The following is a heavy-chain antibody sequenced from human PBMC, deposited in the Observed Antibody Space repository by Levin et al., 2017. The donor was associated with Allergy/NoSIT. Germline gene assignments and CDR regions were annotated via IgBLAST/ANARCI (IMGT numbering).Heavy chain of an antibody. Sequence: GESLKISCAGSGFVFSSYAISWIRQAPGKGLEWVSGVSGGSQKIYYADSVKGRFTISRDNSNNTVFLQMESLRAEDTAVYYCAQGGVLARGPLHLVRFDNWGQGALVTVSS. CDR3: AQGGVLARGPLHLVRFDN. J-gene: IGHJ4*02. V-gene: IGHV3-23*01. CDR2: VSGGSQKI. CDR1: GFVFSSYA. D-gene: IGHD3-10*01.